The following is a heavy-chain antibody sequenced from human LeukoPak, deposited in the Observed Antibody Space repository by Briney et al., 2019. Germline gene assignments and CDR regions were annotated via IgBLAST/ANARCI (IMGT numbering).Heavy chain of an antibody. CDR3: TRRFGSGDYDSSGYSDY. CDR2: IRSKANSYAT. J-gene: IGHJ4*02. D-gene: IGHD3-22*01. V-gene: IGHV3-73*01. CDR1: GFTFSGSA. Sequence: GGSLRLSCAASGFTFSGSAMHWVRQASGKGLEWVGRIRSKANSYATAYAASVKGRFTISRDDSKNTAYLQMNSLKTEDMAVYYCTRRFGSGDYDSSGYSDYWGQGTLVTVSS.